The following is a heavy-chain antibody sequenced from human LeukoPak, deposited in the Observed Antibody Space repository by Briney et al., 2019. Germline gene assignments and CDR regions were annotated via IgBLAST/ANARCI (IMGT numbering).Heavy chain of an antibody. Sequence: GGSLRLSCAASGFTFSSYEMNWVRQAPGKGLEWVSYISSSGSTIYYADSVKGRFTISRDNAKNSLYLQMNSLRDEDTAVYYCARDMSLLWFGDPFDYWGQGTLVTVSS. CDR3: ARDMSLLWFGDPFDY. CDR2: ISSSGSTI. V-gene: IGHV3-48*03. J-gene: IGHJ4*02. CDR1: GFTFSSYE. D-gene: IGHD3-10*01.